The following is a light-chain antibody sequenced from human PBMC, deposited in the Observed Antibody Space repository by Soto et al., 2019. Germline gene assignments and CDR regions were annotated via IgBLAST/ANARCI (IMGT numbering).Light chain of an antibody. CDR2: EVS. V-gene: IGLV2-8*01. J-gene: IGLJ3*02. Sequence: QSALTQPPSASGSPGQSVTISCTGTSSDVGGYNYVSWYQQHPGKAPKLMIYEVSKRPSGVPDRFSGSKSGNTASLTVSGLQAEEDADDYCSSYAGRTTWVFGGGSKVTVL. CDR3: SSYAGRTTWV. CDR1: SSDVGGYNY.